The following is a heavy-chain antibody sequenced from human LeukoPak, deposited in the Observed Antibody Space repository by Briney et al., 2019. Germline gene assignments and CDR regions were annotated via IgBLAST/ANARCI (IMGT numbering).Heavy chain of an antibody. D-gene: IGHD6-19*01. V-gene: IGHV1-18*01. CDR3: WWGPGYSTGRNNY. J-gene: IGHJ4*02. CDR2: ISAYNGNT. Sequence: AAVKVSCKASGGTFNSYALSWVRQAPGQGLEWMGWISAYNGNTNYAQKLQGTVTMTTNPSTGPAYKEVGRLRCDGPAVYYLWWGPGYSTGRNNYWGQGNLVTVSS. CDR1: GGTFNSYA.